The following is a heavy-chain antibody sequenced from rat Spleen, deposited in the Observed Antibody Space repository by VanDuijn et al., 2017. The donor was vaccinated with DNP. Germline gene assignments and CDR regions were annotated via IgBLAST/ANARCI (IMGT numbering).Heavy chain of an antibody. J-gene: IGHJ2*01. Sequence: EVQLVESGGGLVRPGRSLKLSCAASGFTFSDYYMAWVRQAPTKGLEWVASINYDGGSTDNGDSVKGRFTISRDNAKSTLYLQMNSLKSEDMATYYCARHVLPLRVWDYWGQGVMVTVSS. CDR2: INYDGGST. CDR3: ARHVLPLRVWDY. D-gene: IGHD1-4*01. CDR1: GFTFSDYY. V-gene: IGHV5-22*01.